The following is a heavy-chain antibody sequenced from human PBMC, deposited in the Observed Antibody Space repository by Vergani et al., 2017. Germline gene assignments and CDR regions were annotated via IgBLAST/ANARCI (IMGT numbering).Heavy chain of an antibody. J-gene: IGHJ6*02. CDR1: DSSIMTNPY. CDR3: ARHRGSGGFFPSSYFYGMDV. Sequence: QVQLPESGPGLVKPSETLTLPCDVSDSSIMTNPYWGWFRQSPGKGLEWIGCIHHSGDTHYNSSLKSRVSISIVSSSKFSLSLTSVTAADTAIYYCARHRGSGGFFPSSYFYGMDVWGHGTTVTVSS. D-gene: IGHD3-10*01. CDR2: IHHSGDT. V-gene: IGHV4-38-2*01.